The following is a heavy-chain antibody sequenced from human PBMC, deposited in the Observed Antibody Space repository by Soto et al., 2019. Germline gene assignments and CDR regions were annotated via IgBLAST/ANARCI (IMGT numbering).Heavy chain of an antibody. D-gene: IGHD3-22*01. J-gene: IGHJ4*02. CDR3: ARADDSTGYSSYFDK. CDR1: RYSFTSYR. Sequence: GVSLKISCKRCRYSFTSYRIGWVLQMPGKGLEWMGIIYPGDSDTRYSPSFQGQVTISADKSISTAYLQWSSLKASDTAMYYCARADDSTGYSSYFDKWGQETLLTIS. V-gene: IGHV5-51*01. CDR2: IYPGDSDT.